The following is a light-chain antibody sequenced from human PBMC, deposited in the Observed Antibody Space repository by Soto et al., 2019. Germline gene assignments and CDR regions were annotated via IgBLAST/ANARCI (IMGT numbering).Light chain of an antibody. CDR3: QQYKNWPAIT. J-gene: IGKJ5*01. CDR2: GPS. CDR1: RSVSSN. V-gene: IGKV3D-15*01. Sequence: EIVMTQAPATRSVSPGEGATLSCSTSRSVSSNLAWYQQKPGQAPRLLIYGPSTRATGIPARFSGSGSGTEFTLTISSLQSEDFAIYYCQQYKNWPAITFGQGTRLEIK.